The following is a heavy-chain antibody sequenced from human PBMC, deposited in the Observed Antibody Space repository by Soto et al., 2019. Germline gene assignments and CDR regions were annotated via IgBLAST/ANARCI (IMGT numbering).Heavy chain of an antibody. Sequence: SETLSLTCTVSGGSISSYYWSWIRQPPGKGLEWIGYIYNSGSTNYNPSLKSRVTISVDTSKNQFSLELSSVTAADTAVYYCARRQDAAFDIWGQGTMVTVSS. V-gene: IGHV4-59*08. CDR3: ARRQDAAFDI. D-gene: IGHD2-15*01. CDR2: IYNSGST. J-gene: IGHJ3*02. CDR1: GGSISSYY.